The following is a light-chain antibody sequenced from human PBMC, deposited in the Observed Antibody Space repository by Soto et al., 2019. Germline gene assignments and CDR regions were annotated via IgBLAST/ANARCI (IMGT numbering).Light chain of an antibody. CDR2: GAS. CDR3: QQYHKWPLT. J-gene: IGKJ4*01. Sequence: DIVMTQSPATLSVAPGEGVTFSCRASQGVSRKLAWYQHKPGQAPRLLIYGASTRATGIPARFSGSGSGTEFILTISSLQSEDFAVYYCQQYHKWPLTFGGGTKVDIK. CDR1: QGVSRK. V-gene: IGKV3-15*01.